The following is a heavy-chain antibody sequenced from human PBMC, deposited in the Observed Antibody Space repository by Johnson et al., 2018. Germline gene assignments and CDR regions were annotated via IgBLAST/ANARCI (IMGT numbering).Heavy chain of an antibody. V-gene: IGHV3-21*01. CDR3: ARRIPLLSGGMDV. Sequence: VQLVQSGGGLVKPGGSLRLSCAASGFTFSSYSMNWVRQAPGKGLEWVSSINSSSSYIYYADSVKGRFTISRDNAKNSLYLQRNSLRAEDTAVYYCARRIPLLSGGMDVWGQGTTVTVSS. D-gene: IGHD5-18*01. J-gene: IGHJ6*02. CDR2: INSSSSYI. CDR1: GFTFSSYS.